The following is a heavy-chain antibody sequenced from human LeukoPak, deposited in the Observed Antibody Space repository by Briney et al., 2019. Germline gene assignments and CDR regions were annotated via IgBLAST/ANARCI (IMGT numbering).Heavy chain of an antibody. CDR3: ARDNSVGDYAWWFDP. CDR2: INPSGSST. D-gene: IGHD1-26*01. Sequence: ASVKVSCKASGYAFTRHYMHWVRQAPGQGLEGMGLINPSGSSTIYAQKFQGRVTMTRDMSTSTDYMELSSLRSEDTAVYYCARDNSVGDYAWWFDPWGQGTLVTVSS. V-gene: IGHV1-46*01. J-gene: IGHJ5*02. CDR1: GYAFTRHY.